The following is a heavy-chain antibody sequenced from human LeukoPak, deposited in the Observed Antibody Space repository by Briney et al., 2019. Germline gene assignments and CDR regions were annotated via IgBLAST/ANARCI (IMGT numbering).Heavy chain of an antibody. J-gene: IGHJ6*03. CDR2: IYPGDSDT. V-gene: IGHV5-51*01. Sequence: GESLKISCKGSGYSFTSYWIGWVRQMPGKGLEWMGIIYPGDSDTRYSPSFQGQVTISADKSISTAYLQWSSLKASDTAMYYCARVPLNRLRGPQYYYYMDVWGKGTTVTVSS. CDR3: ARVPLNRLRGPQYYYYMDV. CDR1: GYSFTSYW. D-gene: IGHD2-2*01.